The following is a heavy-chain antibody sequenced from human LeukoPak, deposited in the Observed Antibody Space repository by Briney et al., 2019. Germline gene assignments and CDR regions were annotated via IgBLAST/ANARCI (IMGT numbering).Heavy chain of an antibody. CDR1: GGTFSSYA. V-gene: IGHV1-69*13. CDR2: IIPIFGTA. CDR3: ARLGTNGGNDY. Sequence: GASVKVPCKASGGTFSSYAISWVRQAPGQGLEWMGGIIPIFGTANYAQKFQGRVTITADESTSTAYMELSSLRSEDTAVYYCARLGTNGGNDYWGQGTLVTVSS. J-gene: IGHJ4*02. D-gene: IGHD7-27*01.